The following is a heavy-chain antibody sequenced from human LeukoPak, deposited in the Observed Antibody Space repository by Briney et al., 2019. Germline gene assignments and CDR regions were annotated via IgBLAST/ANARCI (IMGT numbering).Heavy chain of an antibody. CDR3: AKNYYDFWSGYYGVWFDP. CDR2: IYYSGST. CDR1: GGLISSSTYY. D-gene: IGHD3-3*01. J-gene: IGHJ5*02. Sequence: PSQTLSLTCTVSGGLISSSTYYWGWIRQPPGKGLEWIGSIYYSGSTYYNPSLKSRVTISVDTSKNQFSLKLSSVTAADTAVYYCAKNYYDFWSGYYGVWFDPWGQGTLVTVSS. V-gene: IGHV4-39*07.